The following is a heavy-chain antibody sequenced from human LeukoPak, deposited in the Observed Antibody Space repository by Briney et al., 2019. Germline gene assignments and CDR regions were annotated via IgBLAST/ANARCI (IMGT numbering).Heavy chain of an antibody. CDR3: GGGRGRVAGTVKINDAFDI. V-gene: IGHV1-2*02. CDR2: INPNSGGT. CDR1: GYTFTGYY. D-gene: IGHD6-19*01. Sequence: ASVKVSCKASGYTFTGYYMHWVRQAPGQGLEWMGWINPNSGGTNYAQKFQGRVTMTRDTSISTAYMELSRLRSDDTAVYYCGGGRGRVAGTVKINDAFDIWGQGTMVTVSS. J-gene: IGHJ3*02.